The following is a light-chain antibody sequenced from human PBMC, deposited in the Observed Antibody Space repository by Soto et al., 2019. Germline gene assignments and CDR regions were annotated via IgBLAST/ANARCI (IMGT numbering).Light chain of an antibody. CDR3: QQYNNWPPYT. CDR2: GAS. V-gene: IGKV3-15*01. Sequence: EIVMTQSPATLSVSPGERATLSCRASQSVSSNLAWYQQKPGQAPRLLIYGASIRAPGIPARFSGSGSGTEFTLTISSLKSEDFAVYSCQQYNNWPPYTFGQGTKVEIK. J-gene: IGKJ2*01. CDR1: QSVSSN.